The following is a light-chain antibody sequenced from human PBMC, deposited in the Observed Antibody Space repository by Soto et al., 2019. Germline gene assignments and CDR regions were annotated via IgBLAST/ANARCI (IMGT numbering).Light chain of an antibody. CDR1: SSDVGAYNY. Sequence: QSALTQPPSASGSPGQSVTISCTGTSSDVGAYNYVSWYQQHPGKAPKLMIYEVSKRPSGVPDRFSGSKSGNTASVTVSGLHAEDEADYYCSSYAGSSYVFGTGTKLTVL. CDR3: SSYAGSSYV. V-gene: IGLV2-8*01. CDR2: EVS. J-gene: IGLJ1*01.